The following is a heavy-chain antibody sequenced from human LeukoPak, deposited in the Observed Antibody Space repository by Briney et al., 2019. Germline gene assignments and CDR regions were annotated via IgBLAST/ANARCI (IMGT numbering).Heavy chain of an antibody. J-gene: IGHJ6*03. CDR2: ISSSGNTI. V-gene: IGHV3-11*01. D-gene: IGHD2-2*01. CDR3: ARGMKVRNYYYYYYYMDV. Sequence: MTGGSLRLSCAASGFTFSDYYMSWIRQAPGKGLEWVSYISSSGNTIYYTDSVKGRFTISRDNAKNSLYLQMNSLRDEDTAVYYCARGMKVRNYYYYYYYMDVWGKGTTVTVSS. CDR1: GFTFSDYY.